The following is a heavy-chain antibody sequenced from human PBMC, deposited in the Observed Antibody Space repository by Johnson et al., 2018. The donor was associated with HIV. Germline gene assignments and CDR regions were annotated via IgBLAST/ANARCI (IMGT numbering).Heavy chain of an antibody. Sequence: EWVAVISYDGDNIFYADSVKGRFTISRDNSKNTLYLQMNSLRAEDTAVYYCAKGQIISSRLGAFDIWGQGTMVTVSS. J-gene: IGHJ3*02. CDR3: AKGQIISSRLGAFDI. V-gene: IGHV3-30*04. D-gene: IGHD6-6*01. CDR2: ISYDGDNI.